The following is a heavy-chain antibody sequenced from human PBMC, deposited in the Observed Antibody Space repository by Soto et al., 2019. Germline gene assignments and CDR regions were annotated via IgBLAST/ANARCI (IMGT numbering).Heavy chain of an antibody. V-gene: IGHV3-43*01. CDR3: VKERDDASWTAFDH. CDR1: GFMFDDFS. J-gene: IGHJ4*02. D-gene: IGHD2-2*01. CDR2: IGRDGINT. Sequence: EVRLVESGGVVVQPGGSLRLSCAASGFMFDDFSMHWVRQAPGKGLEWVALIGRDGINTYYADSVRGRFIVSRDNSKNSLYLPMNSLRSEDSALYYCVKERDDASWTAFDHWGQGTLVTVSS.